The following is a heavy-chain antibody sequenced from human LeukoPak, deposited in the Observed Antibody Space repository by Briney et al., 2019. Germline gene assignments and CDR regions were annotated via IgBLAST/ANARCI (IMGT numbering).Heavy chain of an antibody. V-gene: IGHV3-11*01. D-gene: IGHD6-13*01. CDR3: ARERVAAAGRYYYYYYGMDV. J-gene: IGHJ6*02. CDR1: GFTFSDYY. Sequence: GGSLRLSCAASGFTFSDYYMSWIRQAPGTGLEWVSYISSSGSTIYYADSVKGRFTISRDNAKNSLYLQMNSLRAEDTAVYYCARERVAAAGRYYYYYYGMDVWGQGTTVTVSS. CDR2: ISSSGSTI.